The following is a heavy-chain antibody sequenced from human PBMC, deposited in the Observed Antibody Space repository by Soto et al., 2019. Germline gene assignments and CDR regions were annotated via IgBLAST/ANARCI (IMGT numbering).Heavy chain of an antibody. Sequence: PGGSLRLSCAASGFTFSSYGMHWVRQAPGKGLEWVAVISYDGSNKYYADSVKGRFTISRDNSKNTLYLQMNSLRAEDTAVYYCAKASYTAMVPQFDYWGQGTLVTVSS. CDR3: AKASYTAMVPQFDY. D-gene: IGHD5-18*01. CDR2: ISYDGSNK. V-gene: IGHV3-30*18. J-gene: IGHJ4*02. CDR1: GFTFSSYG.